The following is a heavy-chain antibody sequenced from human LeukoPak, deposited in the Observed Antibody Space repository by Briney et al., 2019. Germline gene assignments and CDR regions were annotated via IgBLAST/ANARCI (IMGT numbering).Heavy chain of an antibody. Sequence: ASVKVSCKASGGTFSSYAISWVRQAPGQGLEWMGWISAYNGNTNYAQKLQGRVTMTTDTSTSTAYMELRSLRSDDTAVYYCARARQHRGGYDFWSGPSDGAFDIWGQGTMVTVSS. D-gene: IGHD3-3*01. CDR3: ARARQHRGGYDFWSGPSDGAFDI. CDR1: GGTFSSYA. J-gene: IGHJ3*02. CDR2: ISAYNGNT. V-gene: IGHV1-18*01.